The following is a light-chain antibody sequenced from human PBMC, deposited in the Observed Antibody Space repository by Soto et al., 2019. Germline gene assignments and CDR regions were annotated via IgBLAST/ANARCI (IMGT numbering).Light chain of an antibody. J-gene: IGLJ1*01. CDR1: SGDIGSSNR. CDR2: EVT. CDR3: SSYTNIKTRACV. V-gene: IGLV2-14*01. Sequence: QSVLTQPASVSGSPGQSITIYCTGTSGDIGSSNRVSWYQQHPGKAPKLIIYEVTDRPSGVSNRFSGSKSGITASLTISGLQAEDEAEYYCSSYTNIKTRACVFGTGTNLTVL.